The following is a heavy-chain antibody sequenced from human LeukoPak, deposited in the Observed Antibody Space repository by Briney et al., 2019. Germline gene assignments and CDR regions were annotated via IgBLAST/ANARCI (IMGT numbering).Heavy chain of an antibody. CDR1: GFTVDDYA. CDR3: AKSIAAAGTGDAFDI. Sequence: GGSLRLSCAASGFTVDDYAMPWVRQAPGKGLEWVSFISWDSGSIGDADSVRGLFTISRDNAKNSLYLQMNSLRAEDTALYYCAKSIAAAGTGDAFDIWGQGTMVTVSS. CDR2: ISWDSGSI. J-gene: IGHJ3*02. D-gene: IGHD6-13*01. V-gene: IGHV3-9*01.